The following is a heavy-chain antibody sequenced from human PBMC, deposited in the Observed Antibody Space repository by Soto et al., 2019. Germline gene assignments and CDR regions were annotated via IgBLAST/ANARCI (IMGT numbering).Heavy chain of an antibody. CDR1: GYSFTSYW. D-gene: IGHD2-2*01. V-gene: IGHV5-51*01. CDR3: ARQYCSGTTCYSFDS. Sequence: EVQLVQSGAEVKKPGESLKISCKGSGYSFTSYWIGWVRQMPGKGLGWMGIIYPGDSDTTYSPSFQGQVTISADKSISTAYLQWSSLKASDTAMYYCARQYCSGTTCYSFDSWGQGTLVTVSS. J-gene: IGHJ4*02. CDR2: IYPGDSDT.